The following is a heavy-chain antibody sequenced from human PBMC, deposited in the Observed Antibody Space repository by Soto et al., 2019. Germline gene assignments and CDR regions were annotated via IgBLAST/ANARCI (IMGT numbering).Heavy chain of an antibody. CDR1: GFTFSSYD. CDR3: ARALGCSGGSCYSAVDYYYGMDV. Sequence: EVQLVESGGGLVQPGGSLRLSCAASGFTFSSYDMHWVRQATGKGLEWVSAIGTAGDTYYPGSVKGRFTISRENAKNSLYLQMNSLRAGDTAVYYCARALGCSGGSCYSAVDYYYGMDVWGQGTTVTVSS. CDR2: IGTAGDT. D-gene: IGHD2-15*01. V-gene: IGHV3-13*01. J-gene: IGHJ6*02.